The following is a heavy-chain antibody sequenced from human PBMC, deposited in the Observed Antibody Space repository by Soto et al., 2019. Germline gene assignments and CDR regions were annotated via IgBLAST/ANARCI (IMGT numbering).Heavy chain of an antibody. CDR1: GFIFRNYA. CDR3: AKDGYTYGQPDY. Sequence: QPGGSLRLSCAASGFIFRNYAMSWVRQAPGKGLEWVSAISGSAGSRYYADSVKGRFTISRDNSKNTLYLQMNSLRAEDTAVYYCAKDGYTYGQPDYWGQGTLVTVSS. V-gene: IGHV3-23*01. D-gene: IGHD5-18*01. J-gene: IGHJ4*02. CDR2: ISGSAGSR.